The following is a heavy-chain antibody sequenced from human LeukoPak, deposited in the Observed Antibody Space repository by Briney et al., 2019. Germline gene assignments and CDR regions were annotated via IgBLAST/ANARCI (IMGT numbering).Heavy chain of an antibody. CDR1: GYRFTSYW. J-gene: IGHJ4*02. D-gene: IGHD2-2*01. CDR3: ARHMGRCTSCYESWFDY. CDR2: IDPSDSYT. Sequence: GESLQISCKGSGYRFTSYWISWVRQMPGKGLEWMGRIDPSDSYTNYSPSFQGHVTISADKSISTAYLQWSSLKASDTAMYYCARHMGRCTSCYESWFDYWGQGTLVTVSS. V-gene: IGHV5-10-1*01.